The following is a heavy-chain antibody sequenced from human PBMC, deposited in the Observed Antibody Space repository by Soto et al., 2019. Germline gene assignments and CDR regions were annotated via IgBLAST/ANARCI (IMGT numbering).Heavy chain of an antibody. D-gene: IGHD1-7*01. Sequence: LRLSCAASGFTFSDYYMSWIRQAPGKGLEWVSYISNSGSTIYYADSVKGRFTISRDNARNSLHLQMNSLRGEDTAVYYCATPLISGSTYGMDVWGQGTRVTVSS. V-gene: IGHV3-11*01. CDR2: ISNSGSTI. CDR1: GFTFSDYY. J-gene: IGHJ6*02. CDR3: ATPLISGSTYGMDV.